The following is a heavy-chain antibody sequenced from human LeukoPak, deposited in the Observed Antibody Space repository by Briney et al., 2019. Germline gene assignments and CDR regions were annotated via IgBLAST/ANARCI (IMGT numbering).Heavy chain of an antibody. CDR1: GGSISSYY. CDR3: ARTVYCSGGSCYAHYYYYYMDV. Sequence: SETLSLTCTVSGGSISSYYWSWIRQPPGKGLEWIGYIYYSGSTNYNPSLKSRVTISVDKSKNQFSLKLSSVTAADTAVYYCARTVYCSGGSCYAHYYYYYMDVWGKGTTVTVSS. V-gene: IGHV4-59*12. CDR2: IYYSGST. J-gene: IGHJ6*03. D-gene: IGHD2-15*01.